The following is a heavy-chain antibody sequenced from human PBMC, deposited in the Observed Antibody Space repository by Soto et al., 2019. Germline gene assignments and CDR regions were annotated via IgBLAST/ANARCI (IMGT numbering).Heavy chain of an antibody. CDR3: ARIDCTGGNCRPYSYYDMDV. CDR1: GFTFNTYG. V-gene: IGHV3-33*01. J-gene: IGHJ6*02. Sequence: TGGSLRLSCAASGFTFNTYGMHWVRQAPGKGLEWVAVIWYDGSKKYYEDSVKGRFTISRDNSKNTLYLQMNSLRAEDTAVYYCARIDCTGGNCRPYSYYDMDVWGQGTTATVSS. D-gene: IGHD2-15*01. CDR2: IWYDGSKK.